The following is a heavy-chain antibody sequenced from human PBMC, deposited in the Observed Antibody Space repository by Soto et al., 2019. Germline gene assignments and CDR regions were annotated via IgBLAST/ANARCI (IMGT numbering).Heavy chain of an antibody. D-gene: IGHD2-15*01. CDR3: ASARWDY. V-gene: IGHV4-34*12. CDR2: IFHSGST. Sequence: SETLSLTCAVSGGSFNANYWSWIRQPPGKGLEWIGEIFHSGSTNYNQSLKSRVTISVDTSKNQFSLKLSSVTAADTAIYYCASARWDYWGQGTQVTVSS. CDR1: GGSFNANY. J-gene: IGHJ4*02.